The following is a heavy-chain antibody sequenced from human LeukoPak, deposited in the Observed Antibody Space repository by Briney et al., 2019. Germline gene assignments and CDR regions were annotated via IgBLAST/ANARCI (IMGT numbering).Heavy chain of an antibody. J-gene: IGHJ4*02. CDR2: IWYDGSIP. CDR1: GFTFSSYG. V-gene: IGHV3-33*01. D-gene: IGHD2-2*01. Sequence: GGSLRLSCAASGFTFSSYGMHWVRQAPGKGLEEVAVIWYDGSIPYYADSVKGRFTISRDNSKNTLYLHMSSLRAEDTAVYYCAREGMSCSSTTCFFDYWGQGTLVTVSS. CDR3: AREGMSCSSTTCFFDY.